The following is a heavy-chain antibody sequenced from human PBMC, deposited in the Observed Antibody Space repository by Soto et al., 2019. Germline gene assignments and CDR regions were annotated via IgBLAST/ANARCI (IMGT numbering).Heavy chain of an antibody. CDR2: IYYSGST. D-gene: IGHD2-15*01. CDR3: ARAQYCSGGSCYLYYFDY. J-gene: IGHJ4*02. V-gene: IGHV4-31*03. CDR1: GGSISSGGYY. Sequence: SETLSLTCTVSGGSISSGGYYWSWIRQHPGKGLEWIGYIYYSGSTYYNPSLKSRVTISVDTSKNQFSLKLSSVTAADTAVYYCARAQYCSGGSCYLYYFDYWGQGTLVTVSS.